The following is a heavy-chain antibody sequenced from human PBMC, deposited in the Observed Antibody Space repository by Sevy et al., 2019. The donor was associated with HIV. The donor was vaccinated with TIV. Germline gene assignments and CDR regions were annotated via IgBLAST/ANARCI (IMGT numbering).Heavy chain of an antibody. CDR2: IYHSGST. CDR3: ARGYSSSHPASMDV. J-gene: IGHJ6*04. CDR1: GYSISSGYY. Sequence: SETLSLTCAVSGYSISSGYYWGWIRQPPGKVLEWIGSIYHSGSTYYNPSVKSRVTISVDTSKNQLSLKLSSVTAADTAVYYCARGYSSSHPASMDVWGKGTTVTVSS. V-gene: IGHV4-38-2*01. D-gene: IGHD6-13*01.